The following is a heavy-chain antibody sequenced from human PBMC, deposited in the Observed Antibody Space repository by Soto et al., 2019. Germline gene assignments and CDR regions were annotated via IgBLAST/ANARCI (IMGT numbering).Heavy chain of an antibody. Sequence: TLSLTCTVSGGSISSYYWNWIRQPPGKALEWLARIDWDDDKYYSTSLKTRLTISKDTSKNQVVLTMTNMDPVDTATYYCARTLLTRDPRIDYWGQGTLVTVSS. V-gene: IGHV2-70*11. CDR1: GGSISSYYW. CDR2: IDWDDDK. J-gene: IGHJ4*02. D-gene: IGHD1-26*01. CDR3: ARTLLTRDPRIDY.